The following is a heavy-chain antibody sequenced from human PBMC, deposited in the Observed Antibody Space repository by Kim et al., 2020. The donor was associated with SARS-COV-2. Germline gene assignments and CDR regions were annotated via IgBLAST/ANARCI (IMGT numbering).Heavy chain of an antibody. Sequence: GGSLRLSCAASGFIFDDYAMHWVRQAPGKGLEWVSGINWNSGNIDYADSVKGRFTISRDNAKNSLYLQMNSMRAEDTALYYCAKDLGPAVGTINYWGQGT. D-gene: IGHD6-13*01. V-gene: IGHV3-9*01. CDR1: GFIFDDYA. CDR3: AKDLGPAVGTINY. J-gene: IGHJ4*02. CDR2: INWNSGNI.